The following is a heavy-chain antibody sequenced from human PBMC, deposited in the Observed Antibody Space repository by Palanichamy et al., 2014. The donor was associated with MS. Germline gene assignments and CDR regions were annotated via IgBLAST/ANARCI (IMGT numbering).Heavy chain of an antibody. CDR3: ARVGSYGGAFDI. V-gene: IGHV4-59*01. CDR1: GGSISSYY. Sequence: QVQLQESGPGLVKPSETLSLTCTVSGGSISSYYWSWIRQPPGKGLEWIGYIYYSGSTNYNPSLKSRVTISVDTSKNQFSLKLSSVTAADTAVYYCARVGSYGGAFDIWGQGTMVTVSS. CDR2: IYYSGST. D-gene: IGHD4-17*01. J-gene: IGHJ3*02.